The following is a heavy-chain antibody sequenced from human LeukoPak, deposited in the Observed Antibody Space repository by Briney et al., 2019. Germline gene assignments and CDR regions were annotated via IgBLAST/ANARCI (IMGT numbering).Heavy chain of an antibody. V-gene: IGHV3-74*01. CDR2: INSDGSST. Sequence: PGGSLRLSCAASGFNFSSYWMHWVRQAPGKGLVWVSGINSDGSSTNYADSVKGRFTISRDHAKNTLYLQMNSLRTEDTAVYYCSRVYKCTNVIGADFWGQGTLVTVSS. J-gene: IGHJ4*02. CDR1: GFNFSSYW. CDR3: SRVYKCTNVIGADF. D-gene: IGHD2-8*01.